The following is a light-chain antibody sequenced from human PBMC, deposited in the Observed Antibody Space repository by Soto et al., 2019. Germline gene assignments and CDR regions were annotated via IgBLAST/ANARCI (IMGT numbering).Light chain of an antibody. Sequence: EIVMTQSPATLSLSPVDRATLSCRASQSVRSHLAWFQQKPGQPPRLLIFGESTRATGVPARFSGSGSGTEFTLIISSLQSEDFAVYYCQQYNNWPLTFGGGTKVEIK. CDR2: GES. J-gene: IGKJ4*01. V-gene: IGKV3-15*01. CDR3: QQYNNWPLT. CDR1: QSVRSH.